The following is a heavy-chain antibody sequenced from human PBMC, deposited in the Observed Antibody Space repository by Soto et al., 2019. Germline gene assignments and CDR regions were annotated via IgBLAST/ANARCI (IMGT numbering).Heavy chain of an antibody. D-gene: IGHD3-9*01. V-gene: IGHV4-59*01. CDR3: ARVKDDILTGYYFWFDP. Sequence: SETLSLTCTVSGDSISSYYWSWIRQPPGKGLEWIGYIYYSGSTNYNPSLKSRVTISVDTSKNQFSLKLSSVTAADTAVYYCARVKDDILTGYYFWFDPWGQGTLVTVSS. J-gene: IGHJ5*02. CDR1: GDSISSYY. CDR2: IYYSGST.